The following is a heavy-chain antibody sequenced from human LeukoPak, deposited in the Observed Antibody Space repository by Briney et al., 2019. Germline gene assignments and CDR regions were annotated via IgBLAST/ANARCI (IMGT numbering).Heavy chain of an antibody. CDR2: MYYSGST. CDR3: AKSSGSYYNVDFDY. Sequence: SETLSLTCTVSGGSISSYYWSWIRQPPGKGLEWIGYMYYSGSTNYNPSLKSRVTISIDTSKNQFSLKLSSVTAADTAVYYCAKSSGSYYNVDFDYWGQGTLVTVSS. D-gene: IGHD3-10*01. J-gene: IGHJ4*02. CDR1: GGSISSYY. V-gene: IGHV4-59*01.